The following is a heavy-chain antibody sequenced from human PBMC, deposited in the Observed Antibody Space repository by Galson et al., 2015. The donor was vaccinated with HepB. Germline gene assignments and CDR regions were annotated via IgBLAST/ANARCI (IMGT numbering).Heavy chain of an antibody. CDR2: IYSGGST. CDR1: GFTVSSNY. CDR3: ASSFKWLLTFDY. V-gene: IGHV3-66*01. Sequence: SLRLSCAASGFTVSSNYMSWVRQAPGKGLEWVSVIYSGGSTYYADSVKGRFTISRDNSKNTLYLQMNSLRAEDTAVYYCASSFKWLLTFDYWGQGTLVTVSS. D-gene: IGHD3-22*01. J-gene: IGHJ4*02.